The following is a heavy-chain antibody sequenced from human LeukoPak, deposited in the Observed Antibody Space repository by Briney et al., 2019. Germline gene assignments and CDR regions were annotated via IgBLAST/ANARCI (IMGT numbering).Heavy chain of an antibody. J-gene: IGHJ3*02. D-gene: IGHD4-17*01. Sequence: GGSLRLSCAASGFTFSSYSMNWVRQAPGKGLEWVSSISSSSSYIYYADSVEGRFTISRDNAKNSLYLQMNSLRAEDTAVYYCARGTVTNDAFDIWGQGTMVTVSS. CDR1: GFTFSSYS. V-gene: IGHV3-21*01. CDR3: ARGTVTNDAFDI. CDR2: ISSSSSYI.